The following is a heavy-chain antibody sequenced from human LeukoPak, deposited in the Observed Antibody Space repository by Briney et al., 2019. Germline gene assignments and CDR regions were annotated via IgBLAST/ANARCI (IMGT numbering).Heavy chain of an antibody. CDR3: ATRGSGYSLDY. CDR2: INHSGST. Sequence: PSETLSLTCAVYGGSFSGYYWSWIRQPPGKGLEWIGEINHSGSTNYNPSLKSRVTISVDTSKNQFSLTLSSLTAADTAVYYCATRGSGYSLDYWGQGTLVTVSS. J-gene: IGHJ4*02. V-gene: IGHV4-34*01. D-gene: IGHD3-3*01. CDR1: GGSFSGYY.